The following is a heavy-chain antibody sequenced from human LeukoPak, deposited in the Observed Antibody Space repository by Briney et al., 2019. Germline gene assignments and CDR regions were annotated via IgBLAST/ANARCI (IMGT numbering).Heavy chain of an antibody. V-gene: IGHV3-74*01. CDR3: ATSRTFDY. CDR1: GFTLSSYW. J-gene: IGHJ4*02. CDR2: INIDGSNT. Sequence: GGSLRLSCAASGFTLSSYWMHWVRQAPGKGLVWVSHINIDGSNTRYADSVKGRFTISRDNAENTHYLQMNSLRVDDTAVYYCATSRTFDYWGQGTLVTVSS.